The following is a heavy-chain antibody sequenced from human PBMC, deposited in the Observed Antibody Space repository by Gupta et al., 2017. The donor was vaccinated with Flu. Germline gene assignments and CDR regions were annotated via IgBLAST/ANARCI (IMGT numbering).Heavy chain of an antibody. V-gene: IGHV3-33*03. CDR1: GFTFTRSG. D-gene: IGHD2-8*02. J-gene: IGHJ4*02. Sequence: VQVLKSGGGVVQSGGSLRLSCSTSGFTFTRSGFNCVRQTPPKGLEWVGVSWYNENYKYYADSFKGRFTISRDNTNDTVYLQMDSLTTDDTGLYFCAKSLYCPGGGCYSGADHWGQGTRVTVSS. CDR3: AKSLYCPGGGCYSGADH. CDR2: SWYNENYK.